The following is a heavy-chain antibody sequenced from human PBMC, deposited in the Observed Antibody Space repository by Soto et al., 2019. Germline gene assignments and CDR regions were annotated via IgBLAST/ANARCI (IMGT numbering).Heavy chain of an antibody. J-gene: IGHJ3*02. V-gene: IGHV1-46*01. D-gene: IGHD2-15*01. CDR2: INPSGGST. CDR3: ARVKKGYCSGGSCYDAFDI. Sequence: XPVKVACNASGYTLTSYYMRWVRQAPGQGLEWMGIINPSGGSTSYAQKFQGRVTMTRDTSTSTVYMELSSLRSEDTAVYYCARVKKGYCSGGSCYDAFDIWGQGTMVTVSS. CDR1: GYTLTSYY.